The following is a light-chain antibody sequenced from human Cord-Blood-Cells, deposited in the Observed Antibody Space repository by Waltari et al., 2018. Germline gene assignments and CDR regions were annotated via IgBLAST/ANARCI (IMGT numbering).Light chain of an antibody. CDR1: SSDVGGYKH. J-gene: IGLJ3*02. Sequence: QSALPQPPSASGSPGQSVTISCTGPSSDVGGYKHVSCYHQHPGKAPKLMIYEVSKRPSGVPDRFSGSKSGNTASLTVSGLQAEDEADYYCSSYAGSNNLVFGGGTKLTVL. V-gene: IGLV2-8*01. CDR3: SSYAGSNNLV. CDR2: EVS.